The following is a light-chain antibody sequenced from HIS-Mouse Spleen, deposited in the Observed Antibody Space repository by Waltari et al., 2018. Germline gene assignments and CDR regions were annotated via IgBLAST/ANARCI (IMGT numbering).Light chain of an antibody. V-gene: IGLV2-14*03. CDR1: SSAVVRFYY. CDR2: DVS. CDR3: SSYTSSSTLV. Sequence: QSALTQPASVSGSPGQSITISCTGTSSAVVRFYYCSWYQQHPGKAPKLMISDVSNRPSGVSNRFSGSKSGNTASLTISGLQAEDEADYYCSSYTSSSTLVFGGGTKLTVL. J-gene: IGLJ2*01.